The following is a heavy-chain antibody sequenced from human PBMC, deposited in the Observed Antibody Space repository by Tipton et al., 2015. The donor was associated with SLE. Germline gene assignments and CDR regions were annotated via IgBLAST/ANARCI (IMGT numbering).Heavy chain of an antibody. D-gene: IGHD6-13*01. Sequence: SLRLSCAASGFTFSSYGIHWVRQAPGKGLEWVSLISWDGTNTFYADSVRGRFTISRDNSKNSLYLQMNNLRTEDTALYYCAKEEGSADGWYYYGMDAWGHGTTVTVSS. V-gene: IGHV3-43*01. CDR2: ISWDGTNT. CDR3: AKEEGSADGWYYYGMDA. CDR1: GFTFSSYG. J-gene: IGHJ6*02.